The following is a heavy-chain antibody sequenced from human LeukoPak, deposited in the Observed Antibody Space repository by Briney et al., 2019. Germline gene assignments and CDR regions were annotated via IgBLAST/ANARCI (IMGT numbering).Heavy chain of an antibody. Sequence: PSETLSLTCAVYGGSFSGYYWSWIRQPPGKGLEWIGEINHSGSTNYNPSLKSRVTISVDTSKNQFSLRLSSVTAADTAVYYCARQGYSSGWSDYYYYYMDVWGKGTTVTISS. V-gene: IGHV4-34*01. CDR3: ARQGYSSGWSDYYYYYMDV. D-gene: IGHD6-19*01. CDR1: GGSFSGYY. J-gene: IGHJ6*03. CDR2: INHSGST.